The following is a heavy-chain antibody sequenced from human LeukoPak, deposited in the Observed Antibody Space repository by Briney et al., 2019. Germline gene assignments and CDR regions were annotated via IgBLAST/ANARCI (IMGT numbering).Heavy chain of an antibody. D-gene: IGHD3-22*01. CDR3: ARERVSSGYSYYYGMDV. CDR2: INPNSGGT. J-gene: IGHJ6*02. Sequence: ASVKVSCKASGYTFTGYYMHWVRQAPGQGLEWMGWINPNSGGTNYAQKFQGRVTMTRDTSISTAYMELSRLRSDDTAVYYCARERVSSGYSYYYGMDVWGQGTTVTVSS. V-gene: IGHV1-2*02. CDR1: GYTFTGYY.